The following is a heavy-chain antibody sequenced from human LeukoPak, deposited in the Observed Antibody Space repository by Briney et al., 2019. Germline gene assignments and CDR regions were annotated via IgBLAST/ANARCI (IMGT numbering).Heavy chain of an antibody. CDR1: GVTFSSYA. CDR3: ATNRGGAPFDI. CDR2: ISGSGGST. Sequence: GGFLRLSCAASGVTFSSYAMSWVRQAPGKGLEWVSAISGSGGSTYYADSVKGRFTISRDNFKNTLYLQLNRLKDQDTAVYYCATNRGGAPFDIWGQGTMVTVSS. J-gene: IGHJ3*02. V-gene: IGHV3-23*01.